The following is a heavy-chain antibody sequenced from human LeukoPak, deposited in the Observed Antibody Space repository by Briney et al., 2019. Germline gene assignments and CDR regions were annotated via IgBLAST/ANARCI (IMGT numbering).Heavy chain of an antibody. J-gene: IGHJ5*02. CDR1: GGSISSSSYY. D-gene: IGHD6-19*01. CDR3: ARGQARLGWFDP. V-gene: IGHV4-39*07. Sequence: SETLSLTCTVSGGSISSSSYYWGWIRQPPGKGLEWIGSIYYSGSTYYSPSLKSRVTISLDTSKNQFSLKLSSVTAADTAVYYCARGQARLGWFDPWGQGTLVTVSS. CDR2: IYYSGST.